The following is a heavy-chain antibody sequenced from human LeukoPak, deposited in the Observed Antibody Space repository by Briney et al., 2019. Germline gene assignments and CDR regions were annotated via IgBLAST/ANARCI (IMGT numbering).Heavy chain of an antibody. D-gene: IGHD4-17*01. J-gene: IGHJ2*01. CDR2: IYYTGST. CDR3: ARRDYGNWYFDL. Sequence: SETLSLTCTVSGGSINDYNWSWIRRPPGKGLEWIGSIYYTGSTYYNPSFKSRVTISVDTSKSQFSLKLSSVTAADTAVYYCARRDYGNWYFDLWGRGTLVTVSS. V-gene: IGHV4-59*05. CDR1: GGSINDYN.